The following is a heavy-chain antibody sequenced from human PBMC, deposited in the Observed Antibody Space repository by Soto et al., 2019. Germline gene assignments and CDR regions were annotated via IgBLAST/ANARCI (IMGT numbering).Heavy chain of an antibody. CDR1: GGSISSYY. CDR2: IYNSGDT. D-gene: IGHD6-13*01. Sequence: VQLQESGPGLVKPSETLSLTCTVSGGSISSYYWSWIRQPPGNGLEWVGYIYNSGDTNYNPSLKSRVTISVDTPKIQFSLKLSSVTDAGTAVYYGARGSTGYGSSWYRYGGQGTLVTVSS. V-gene: IGHV4-59*08. CDR3: ARGSTGYGSSWYRY. J-gene: IGHJ4*02.